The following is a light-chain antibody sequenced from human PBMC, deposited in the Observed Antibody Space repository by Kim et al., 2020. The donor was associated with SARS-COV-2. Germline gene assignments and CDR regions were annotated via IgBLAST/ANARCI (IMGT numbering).Light chain of an antibody. CDR1: SGHSSYA. CDR3: QTWGTGIHVV. V-gene: IGLV4-69*01. CDR2: LNSDGSH. Sequence: VKLTCTLSSGHSSYAIAWHQQQPEKGPRYLMKLNSDGSHSKGDGIPYRFSGSSSGAERYLTISSLQSEDEADYYCQTWGTGIHVVFGGGTKLTVL. J-gene: IGLJ2*01.